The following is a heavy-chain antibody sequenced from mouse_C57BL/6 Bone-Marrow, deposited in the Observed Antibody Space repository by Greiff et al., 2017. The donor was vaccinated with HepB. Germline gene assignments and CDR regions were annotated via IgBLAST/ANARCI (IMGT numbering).Heavy chain of an antibody. CDR1: GFTFSSYA. J-gene: IGHJ3*01. CDR2: ISDGGSYT. D-gene: IGHD1-2*01. CDR3: ASLRRFAY. Sequence: EVHLVESGGGLVKPGGSLKLSCAASGFTFSSYAMSWVRQTPEKRLEWVATISDGGSYTYYPDNVKGRFTISRDNAKNNLYLQMSHLKSEDTAMYYCASLRRFAYWGQGTLVTVSA. V-gene: IGHV5-4*01.